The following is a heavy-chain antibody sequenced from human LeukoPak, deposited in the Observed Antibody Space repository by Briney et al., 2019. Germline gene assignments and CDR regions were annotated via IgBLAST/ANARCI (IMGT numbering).Heavy chain of an antibody. CDR3: ARHVVAVGFDY. CDR2: ITSSSSYI. J-gene: IGHJ4*02. CDR1: GFSFSSYT. V-gene: IGHV3-21*01. Sequence: PGPSLRLSCAASGFSFSSYTMNWVRQAPGKWLEWVSSITSSSSYIYYADSVKGRFTISRDNAKNSLYLQMNSLRAEDTAVYYCARHVVAVGFDYWGQGTLVTVSS. D-gene: IGHD3-22*01.